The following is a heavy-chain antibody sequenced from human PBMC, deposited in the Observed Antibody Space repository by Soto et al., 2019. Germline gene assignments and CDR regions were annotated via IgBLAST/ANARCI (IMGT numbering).Heavy chain of an antibody. CDR3: AKDRAAAGTRASDY. CDR2: ISYDGSNI. Sequence: VQLVESGGGVVQPGRSLRLSCAASGFTFSSYGMHWVRQAPGKGLEWVAVISYDGSNIYYADSVKGRFTISRDNSKNTLYLQMNSLRAEDTAVYYCAKDRAAAGTRASDYWGQGTLVTVSS. J-gene: IGHJ4*02. V-gene: IGHV3-30*18. D-gene: IGHD6-13*01. CDR1: GFTFSSYG.